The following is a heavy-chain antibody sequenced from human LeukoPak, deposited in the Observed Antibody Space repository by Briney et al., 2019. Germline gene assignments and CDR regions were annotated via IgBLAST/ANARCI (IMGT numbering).Heavy chain of an antibody. V-gene: IGHV5-51*01. CDR1: GYIFTNYW. Sequence: GESLKISCKASGYIFTNYWIGWVRQLPGEGLEWMGIIYPGDSDTRYSPSFQGQVTISADNSINTAYLQWSSLKASDTAIYYCARRLIAEVWGQGTLVTVSS. D-gene: IGHD1-14*01. CDR2: IYPGDSDT. CDR3: ARRLIAEV. J-gene: IGHJ4*02.